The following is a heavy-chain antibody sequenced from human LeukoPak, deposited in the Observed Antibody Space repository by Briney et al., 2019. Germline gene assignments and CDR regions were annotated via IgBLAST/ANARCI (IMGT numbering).Heavy chain of an antibody. CDR3: ARDLHIVVVPAASDY. CDR1: GFTFSSYA. D-gene: IGHD2-2*01. Sequence: GGSLRLSCAASGFTFSSYAMSWVRQAPGKGLEWVSAISGSGGSTYYADSVKGRFTISRDNSKNTLYLQMNSLRAEDTAVYYCARDLHIVVVPAASDYWGQGTLVTVSS. V-gene: IGHV3-23*01. CDR2: ISGSGGST. J-gene: IGHJ4*02.